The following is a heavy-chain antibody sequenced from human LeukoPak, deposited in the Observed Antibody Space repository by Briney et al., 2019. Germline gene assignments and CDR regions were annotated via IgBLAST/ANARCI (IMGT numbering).Heavy chain of an antibody. V-gene: IGHV3-30*02. CDR1: GFTFSSYG. D-gene: IGHD2-21*02. CDR2: IRYDGSNK. Sequence: GGSLRLSCAASGFTFSSYGMHWVRQAPGKGLEWVAFIRYDGSNKYYADSVKGRFTISRDNSKNTLYLQMNTLIADDTAVYYCAKGVKQIVVATAQHYLDYWGQGTLVTVSS. CDR3: AKGVKQIVVATAQHYLDY. J-gene: IGHJ4*02.